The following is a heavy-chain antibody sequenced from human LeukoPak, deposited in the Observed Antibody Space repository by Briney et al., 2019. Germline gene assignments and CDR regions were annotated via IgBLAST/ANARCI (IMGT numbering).Heavy chain of an antibody. J-gene: IGHJ4*02. CDR1: GGTFSSYA. V-gene: IGHV1-69*13. D-gene: IGHD6-13*01. CDR2: IIPIFGTA. CDR3: AREAAAGTYRY. Sequence: ASVQVSCKASGGTFSSYAISWVRQAPGQGLEWMGGIIPIFGTANYAPKFRGRVTITADESTSTAYMELSSLRSEDTAVYYCAREAAAGTYRYWGQGTLVTVSS.